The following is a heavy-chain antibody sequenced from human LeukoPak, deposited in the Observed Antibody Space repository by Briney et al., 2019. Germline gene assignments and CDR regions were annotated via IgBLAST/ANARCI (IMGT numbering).Heavy chain of an antibody. D-gene: IGHD3-9*01. CDR1: GFTFSDYY. V-gene: IGHV3-11*04. Sequence: GGSLRLSCAASGFTFSDYYMSWIRQAPGKALEWVSYVSSGSSTIYYADSVKGRFTVSRDNGKRSLYLHMNSLRAEDTAVYYCAREETYYDILTGHDLDYWGQGTLVTVSS. J-gene: IGHJ4*02. CDR3: AREETYYDILTGHDLDY. CDR2: VSSGSSTI.